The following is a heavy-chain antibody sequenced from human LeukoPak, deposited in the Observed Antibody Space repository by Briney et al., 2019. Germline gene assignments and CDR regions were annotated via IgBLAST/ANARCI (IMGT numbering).Heavy chain of an antibody. CDR3: ARAVTTGYFDL. Sequence: GGSLRLSCAASVSTLNTYWMTWFRQTPGKGLEWVASPKQDGSDKYYVDSVKGRFTISRDDSKNTLSLQMNSLRAEDTAVYYCARAVTTGYFDLWGRGTLVTVSS. D-gene: IGHD4-11*01. CDR2: PKQDGSDK. J-gene: IGHJ2*01. CDR1: VSTLNTYW. V-gene: IGHV3-7*04.